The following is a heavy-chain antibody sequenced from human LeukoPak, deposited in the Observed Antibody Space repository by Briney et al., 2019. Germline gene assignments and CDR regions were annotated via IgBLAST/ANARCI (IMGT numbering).Heavy chain of an antibody. CDR3: SQAEPGIRDL. J-gene: IGHJ2*01. CDR2: VNEDGSET. V-gene: IGHV3-74*01. Sequence: GSLRLSCEASGFIFNTYWIHWVRQAPGKWLVWVSRVNEDGSETNYADSVKGRFTISRDNAKNTAYLEMNSLRAEDTAVYFFSQAEPGIRDLWGRGTLLTVSS. CDR1: GFIFNTYW. D-gene: IGHD1-14*01.